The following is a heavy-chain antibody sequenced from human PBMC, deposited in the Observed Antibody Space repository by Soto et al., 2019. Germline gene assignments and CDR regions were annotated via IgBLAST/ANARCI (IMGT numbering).Heavy chain of an antibody. Sequence: PSETLSLTCTVSGGSISSSSYYWGWIRQPPGKGLEWIGSIYYSGSTYYNPSLKSRVTISVDTSKNQCSRKLSSVTAADTAVYYCTTDSYITIVIVRFDYWGHGTLGTVSS. CDR3: TTDSYITIVIVRFDY. J-gene: IGHJ4*01. CDR2: IYYSGST. CDR1: GGSISSSSYY. V-gene: IGHV4-39*03. D-gene: IGHD3-3*01.